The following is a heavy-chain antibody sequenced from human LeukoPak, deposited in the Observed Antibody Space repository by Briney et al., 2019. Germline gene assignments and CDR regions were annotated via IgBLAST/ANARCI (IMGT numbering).Heavy chain of an antibody. V-gene: IGHV3-30*18. J-gene: IGHJ6*02. CDR1: GFTFSSYG. CDR2: ISYDGSKK. D-gene: IGHD2-15*01. Sequence: GGSLRLSCAASGFTFSSYGMHWVRQAPGKGLEWVAVISYDGSKKYYADSVKGRFTISRDNSKNTLYLQVNSLRAEDTAVYYCAKDGDCSGGSCYSFYYYYGMDVWGQGTTVTVSS. CDR3: AKDGDCSGGSCYSFYYYYGMDV.